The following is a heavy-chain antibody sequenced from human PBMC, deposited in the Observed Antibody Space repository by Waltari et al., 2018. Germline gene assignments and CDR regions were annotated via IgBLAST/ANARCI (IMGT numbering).Heavy chain of an antibody. J-gene: IGHJ6*02. D-gene: IGHD3-22*01. Sequence: QVQLVQSGAEVKKPGSSVKVSCKASGGTFSSYAISWVRQAPGQGLGWMGGTITIFGTANYAQKVQGRVTITADESTSTAYMELSSLRAEDTAVYYCARSPHLPEVVIGFGYYGMDVWGQGTTVTVSS. CDR3: ARSPHLPEVVIGFGYYGMDV. CDR1: GGTFSSYA. V-gene: IGHV1-69*01. CDR2: TITIFGTA.